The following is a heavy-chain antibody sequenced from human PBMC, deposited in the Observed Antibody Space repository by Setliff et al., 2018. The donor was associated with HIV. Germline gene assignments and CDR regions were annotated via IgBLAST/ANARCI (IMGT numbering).Heavy chain of an antibody. D-gene: IGHD4-17*01. CDR1: GFTFSAHG. J-gene: IGHJ3*02. CDR2: INYDDNYE. CDR3: VKGGDYRNGDYDAFDI. Sequence: PGGSLRLSCAASGFTFSAHGMHWVRQAPGKGLEWVTFINYDDNYEYYADSVKGRFTISRDNSKSTVDLQMTSLTAEDTAVYYCVKGGDYRNGDYDAFDIWGQGTMVTVSS. V-gene: IGHV3-30*02.